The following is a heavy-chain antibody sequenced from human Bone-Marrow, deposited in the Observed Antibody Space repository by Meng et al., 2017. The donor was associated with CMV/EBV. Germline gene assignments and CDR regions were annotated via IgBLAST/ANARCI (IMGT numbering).Heavy chain of an antibody. J-gene: IGHJ6*02. V-gene: IGHV1-8*01. CDR2: MNPNSGNT. D-gene: IGHD3-3*01. CDR1: GYTFTSYD. CDR3: ARAPPGGFYDFWSGYYSYYYCYYGMDV. Sequence: ASEKVSCKASGYTFTSYDINWVRQATGQGLEWMGWMNPNSGNTGYAQKFQGRVTMTRNTSISTAYMELSSLRSEDTAVYYCARAPPGGFYDFWSGYYSYYYCYYGMDVWGQGTTVTVSS.